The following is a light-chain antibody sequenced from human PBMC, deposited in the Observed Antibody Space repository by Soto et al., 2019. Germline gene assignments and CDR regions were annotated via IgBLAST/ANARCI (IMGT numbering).Light chain of an antibody. V-gene: IGKV3-20*01. CDR3: QQYGSSPPYT. Sequence: EIVLTQSPGTLSLSPGERATLSCRASQSVRSNYLAWYQQKPGQAPRLLIYGASSRATGIPDRFSGSGSGTDFTLSISRPEPEDFAVYYCQQYGSSPPYTFGQGTKLEIK. CDR1: QSVRSNY. J-gene: IGKJ2*01. CDR2: GAS.